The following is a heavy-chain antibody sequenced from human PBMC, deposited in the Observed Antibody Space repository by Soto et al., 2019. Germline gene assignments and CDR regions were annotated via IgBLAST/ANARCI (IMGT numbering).Heavy chain of an antibody. CDR1: GVSISSYY. J-gene: IGHJ5*02. V-gene: IGHV4-59*01. D-gene: IGHD3-22*01. Sequence: SETLSLTCTVSGVSISSYYWSWIRQPPGKGLEWIGYIYYSGSTNYNPSLKSRVTISVDTSKNQFSLKLSSVTAADTAVYYCASIYDSSGYYYGNNWFDPWGQGTLVTVS. CDR3: ASIYDSSGYYYGNNWFDP. CDR2: IYYSGST.